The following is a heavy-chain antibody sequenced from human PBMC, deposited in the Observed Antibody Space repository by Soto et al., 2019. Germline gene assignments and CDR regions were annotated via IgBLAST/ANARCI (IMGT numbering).Heavy chain of an antibody. Sequence: KASEILSLNCTVSGGSISSYYWSWIRQPPGKGVEWIGYIYYSGSTNYNPSLKRRVTISVHTSTNQFSLKPSSVTAADTAVYSCARGRSNPYHWYDPWGQGTLVTVSS. CDR1: GGSISSYY. CDR2: IYYSGST. CDR3: ARGRSNPYHWYDP. J-gene: IGHJ5*02. D-gene: IGHD4-4*01. V-gene: IGHV4-59*01.